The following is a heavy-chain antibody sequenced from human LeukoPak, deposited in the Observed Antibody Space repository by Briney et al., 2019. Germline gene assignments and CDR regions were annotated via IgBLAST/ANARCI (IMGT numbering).Heavy chain of an antibody. CDR1: GYTFTGYY. D-gene: IGHD1-26*01. Sequence: ASVKVSCKASGYTFTGYYMHWVRQAPGQGLEWMGRINPNNGATNYAQTLQGRVAITGDTSISTAYMELSSLRSDDTAVYYCMRESGSYHGNDYWGQGTLVTVSS. J-gene: IGHJ4*02. CDR2: INPNNGAT. V-gene: IGHV1-2*06. CDR3: MRESGSYHGNDY.